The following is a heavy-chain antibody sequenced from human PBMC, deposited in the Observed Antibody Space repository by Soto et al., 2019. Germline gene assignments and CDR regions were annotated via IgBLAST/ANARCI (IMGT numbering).Heavy chain of an antibody. V-gene: IGHV1-18*04. D-gene: IGHD3-22*01. CDR2: ISAYNGNT. J-gene: IGHJ3*02. CDR3: AREGKGSMYYSDSTGYYEHAFDI. CDR1: GYSLTSYG. Sequence: XSGKVSDTGSGYSLTSYGIIWVRQAPGQGLEWMGWISAYNGNTNYAQKLQGRVTMTTDTSTSTAYMELRSLRSDDTAVYYCAREGKGSMYYSDSTGYYEHAFDIWGQGTMVTVSS.